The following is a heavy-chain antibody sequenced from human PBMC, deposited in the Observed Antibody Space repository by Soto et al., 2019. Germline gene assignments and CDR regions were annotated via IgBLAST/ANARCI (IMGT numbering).Heavy chain of an antibody. V-gene: IGHV3-30-3*01. Sequence: QVQLVESGGGVVQPGRSLRLSCAPSGFTFSNYAMHWVRQAPGKGLEWVAVISYDGSNKYYADSVKGRFTISRDNSKNTLYLQMNSLRAEDTAVSYCARDKRDLRFLEWSYYFDYWGQGTLVTVSS. D-gene: IGHD3-3*01. CDR3: ARDKRDLRFLEWSYYFDY. J-gene: IGHJ4*02. CDR2: ISYDGSNK. CDR1: GFTFSNYA.